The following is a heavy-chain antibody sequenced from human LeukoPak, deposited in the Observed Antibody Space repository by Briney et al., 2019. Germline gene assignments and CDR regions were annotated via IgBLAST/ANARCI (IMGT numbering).Heavy chain of an antibody. Sequence: GGSLRLSCAAFGFTFSSYWMSWVRQAPGKGLEWVANIKQDGSEKYYVDSVKGRFTISRDNAKNSLYLQMNSLRAEDTAVYYCARDNRITMIVVVEAHFDYWGQGTLVTVSS. V-gene: IGHV3-7*01. D-gene: IGHD3-22*01. CDR3: ARDNRITMIVVVEAHFDY. CDR1: GFTFSSYW. CDR2: IKQDGSEK. J-gene: IGHJ4*02.